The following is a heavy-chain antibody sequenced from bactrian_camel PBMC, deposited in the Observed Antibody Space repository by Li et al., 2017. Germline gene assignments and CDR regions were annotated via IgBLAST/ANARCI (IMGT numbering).Heavy chain of an antibody. CDR1: GFTSDRCG. D-gene: IGHD7*01. Sequence: DVQLVESGGGSVQAGGSLRLSCTAPGFTSDRCGADWYRQATGKEREWVSSIISANDSTSYADSVKGRFTISKDIAKNTLYLRMNSLKPDDTALYYCATSGRLGNCWPAPGTTYPHLGQGTQVTVS. J-gene: IGHJ4*01. V-gene: IGHV3S42*01. CDR3: ATSGRLGNCWPAPGTTYPH. CDR2: IISANDST.